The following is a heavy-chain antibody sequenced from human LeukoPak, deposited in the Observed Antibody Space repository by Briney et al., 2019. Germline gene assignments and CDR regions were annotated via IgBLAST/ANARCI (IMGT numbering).Heavy chain of an antibody. CDR3: ARAEYYYGSGSSD. Sequence: ASVKVSCKASGYTFTSYYMHWVRQAPGQGLEWMGIINPSGGSTSYAQKFQGRVTMTRDMSTSTAYMELRSLRSDDTAVYYCARAEYYYGSGSSDWGQGTLVTVSS. CDR1: GYTFTSYY. J-gene: IGHJ4*02. D-gene: IGHD3-10*01. V-gene: IGHV1-46*01. CDR2: INPSGGST.